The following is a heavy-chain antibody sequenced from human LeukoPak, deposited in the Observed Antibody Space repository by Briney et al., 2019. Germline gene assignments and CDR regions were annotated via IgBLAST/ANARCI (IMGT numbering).Heavy chain of an antibody. V-gene: IGHV4-59*08. CDR2: IYYSGST. J-gene: IGHJ4*02. Sequence: PSETLSLTCTVSGGSMHNYYWSWIRQPPGKGLEWIGYIYYSGSTNYNPSPKSRVTISVDTSKNQFSLKLSSVTAADTAVYYCARSVTTVLAFDYWGQGTLVTVSS. CDR3: ARSVTTVLAFDY. CDR1: GGSMHNYY. D-gene: IGHD4-17*01.